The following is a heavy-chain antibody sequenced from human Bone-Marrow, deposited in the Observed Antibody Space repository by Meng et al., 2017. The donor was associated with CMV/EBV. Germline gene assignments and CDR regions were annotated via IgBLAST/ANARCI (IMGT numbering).Heavy chain of an antibody. CDR3: ARLRWRYCSSTSCYGYYYYYGMDV. D-gene: IGHD2-2*01. J-gene: IGHJ6*02. CDR2: IYHSGST. V-gene: IGHV4-4*02. CDR1: GGSISSSNW. Sequence: SETLSLTCAVSGGSISSSNWWSWVRQPPGKGLEWIGEIYHSGSTNYNPSLKSRVTISVDTSKNQFSLKLSSVTAADTAVYYCARLRWRYCSSTSCYGYYYYYGMDVWGQGTTVTVSS.